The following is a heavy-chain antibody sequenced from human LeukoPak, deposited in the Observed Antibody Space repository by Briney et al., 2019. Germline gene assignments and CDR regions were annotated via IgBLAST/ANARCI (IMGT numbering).Heavy chain of an antibody. CDR2: INHSGST. D-gene: IGHD6-19*01. V-gene: IGHV4-34*01. CDR3: ARGGTGGYSSGWQRKSPALDY. Sequence: NPSETLSLTCAVYGGSFSGYYWSWIRQPPGKGLEWIGEINHSGSTNYNPSLKSRVTISVDTSKNQFPLKLSSVTAADTAVYYCARGGTGGYSSGWQRKSPALDYWGQGTLVTVSS. CDR1: GGSFSGYY. J-gene: IGHJ4*02.